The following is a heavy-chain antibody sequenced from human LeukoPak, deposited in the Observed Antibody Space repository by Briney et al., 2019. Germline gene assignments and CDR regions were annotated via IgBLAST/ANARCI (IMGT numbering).Heavy chain of an antibody. CDR3: AREVRYSSGWYGRTNDAFDI. J-gene: IGHJ3*02. V-gene: IGHV1-8*01. CDR1: GYTFTSYD. D-gene: IGHD6-19*01. CDR2: MNPNSGNT. Sequence: GASVKVSCKASGYTFTSYDINWVRQATGQGLEWMGWMNPNSGNTGYAQKFRGRVTMTRNTSISTAYMELSSLRSEDTAVYYCAREVRYSSGWYGRTNDAFDIWGQGTMVTVSS.